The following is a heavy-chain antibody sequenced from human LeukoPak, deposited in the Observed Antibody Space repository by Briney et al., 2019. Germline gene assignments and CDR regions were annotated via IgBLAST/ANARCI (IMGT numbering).Heavy chain of an antibody. V-gene: IGHV4-59*08. J-gene: IGHJ5*02. CDR2: IYYSGST. CDR3: ASTSFRYSSGWYVRWFDP. CDR1: GGSISSYY. Sequence: PSETLSLTCTVSGGSISSYYWSWIRQPPGKGPEWIGYIYYSGSTNYNPSLKSRVTMSVDTSKNQFSLKLSSVTAADTAVYYCASTSFRYSSGWYVRWFDPWGQGTLVTVSS. D-gene: IGHD6-19*01.